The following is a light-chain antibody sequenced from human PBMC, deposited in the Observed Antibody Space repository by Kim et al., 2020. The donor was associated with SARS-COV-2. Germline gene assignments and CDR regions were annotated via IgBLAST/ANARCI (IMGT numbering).Light chain of an antibody. CDR1: QCGSGN. CDR2: CVS. CDR3: EQYNNGAYT. V-gene: IGKV3-15*01. Sequence: VSPGGRAPLSWRASQCGSGNLAGEQQKAGEAPGLLIYCVSTRATGIPARFSGSGSGTEFTLTISSLQCEDFAVYCCEQYNNGAYTFGQGTKLEIK. J-gene: IGKJ2*01.